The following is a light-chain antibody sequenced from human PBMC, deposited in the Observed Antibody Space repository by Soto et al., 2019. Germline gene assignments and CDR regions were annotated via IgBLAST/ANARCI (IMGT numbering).Light chain of an antibody. V-gene: IGLV1-47*01. CDR1: SSNIGSNY. CDR2: RNF. CDR3: AAWDDSLGGL. Sequence: QAVVTQPPSASGTPGQRVIISCSGSSSNIGSNYVYWYQQLPGTAPKLLIYRNFQRPSGVPDRFSGSKSGSSASLAISGLRSEDEADYYCAAWDDSLGGLFGGGTKVTVL. J-gene: IGLJ3*02.